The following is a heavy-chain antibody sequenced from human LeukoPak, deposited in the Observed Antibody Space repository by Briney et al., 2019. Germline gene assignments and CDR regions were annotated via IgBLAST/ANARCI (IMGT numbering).Heavy chain of an antibody. V-gene: IGHV3-74*01. CDR1: GFTFSSYW. Sequence: GGSLRLSCAASGFTFSSYWMHWVRQAPGKGLVWVSRINSDGSSTSYADSVKGRFTISRDNAKNTLYLQMNSLRAEDTAVYYCATSTIFGVVIIPEAFDIWGQATMVTVSS. CDR3: ATSTIFGVVIIPEAFDI. CDR2: INSDGSST. D-gene: IGHD3-3*01. J-gene: IGHJ3*02.